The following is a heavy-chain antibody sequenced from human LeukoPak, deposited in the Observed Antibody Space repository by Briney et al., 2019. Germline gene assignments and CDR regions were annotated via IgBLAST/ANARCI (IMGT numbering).Heavy chain of an antibody. CDR1: GFTFSDYY. CDR3: ARQKRAKLIRRWLQSKYYFDY. J-gene: IGHJ4*02. V-gene: IGHV3-11*01. Sequence: GGSLRLSCAASGFTFSDYYMSWIRQAPGKGLEWISYIHSRGSTTYYADSVKGRFTISRDNAKNSLFLQMNSLRVEDTAVYYCARQKRAKLIRRWLQSKYYFDYWGQGTLVTVSS. D-gene: IGHD5-24*01. CDR2: IHSRGSTT.